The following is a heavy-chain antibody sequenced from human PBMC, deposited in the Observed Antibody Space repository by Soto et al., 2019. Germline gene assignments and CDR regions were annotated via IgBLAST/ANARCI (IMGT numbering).Heavy chain of an antibody. J-gene: IGHJ5*02. CDR1: GGAIGTSAYY. V-gene: IGHV4-39*01. CDR3: SRRAPEGFDP. CDR2: INHSGNT. Sequence: SETLSLTCAVSGGAIGTSAYYWGWIRQAPGKGLEWIGSINHSGNTYLSPSLKDRVTMSVDTSKNSFSLRLRSATAADTGLYYCSRRAPEGFDPWGQGTLVTVSS.